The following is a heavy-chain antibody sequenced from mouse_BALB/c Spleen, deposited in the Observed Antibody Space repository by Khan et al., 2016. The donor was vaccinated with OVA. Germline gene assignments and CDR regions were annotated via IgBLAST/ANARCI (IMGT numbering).Heavy chain of an antibody. CDR2: INPRSGYT. CDR3: ARRTTGYALDY. Sequence: QVQLQQSGAKLARPGASVKMSCKASGYSFTSHTMHWVKQRPGQGLEWIGYINPRSGYTNYNQKFNDKATLTADKSSSTAYMQLSSLTSEDSAVYYCARRTTGYALDYWGQGTSVTVSS. CDR1: GYSFTSHT. D-gene: IGHD2-14*01. V-gene: IGHV1-4*01. J-gene: IGHJ4*01.